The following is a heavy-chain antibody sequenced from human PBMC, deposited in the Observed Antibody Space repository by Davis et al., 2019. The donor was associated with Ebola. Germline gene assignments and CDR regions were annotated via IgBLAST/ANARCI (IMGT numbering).Heavy chain of an antibody. D-gene: IGHD3-9*01. V-gene: IGHV1-69*13. CDR3: ARAKGNILTGYYTGCDY. Sequence: SVKVSCKASGYTFTSYDINWVRQAPGQWLEWMGGIIPIFGTANYAQKFQGRVTITADESTSTAYMELSSLRSEDTAVYYCARAKGNILTGYYTGCDYWGQGTLVTVSS. J-gene: IGHJ4*02. CDR1: GYTFTSYD. CDR2: IIPIFGTA.